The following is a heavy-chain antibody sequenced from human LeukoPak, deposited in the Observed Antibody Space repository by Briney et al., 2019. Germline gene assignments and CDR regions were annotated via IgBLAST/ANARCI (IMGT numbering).Heavy chain of an antibody. V-gene: IGHV3-23*01. CDR3: AKDRNSWPTNFDS. J-gene: IGHJ4*02. CDR2: ISSSGGTT. D-gene: IGHD2-15*01. CDR1: RFTFSTYA. Sequence: GGSLRLSCAASRFTFSTYAVNSVRQAPGKGLEQGSAISSSGGTTYYADSVKGRFSISRDNSKNTLYLQMNSLRAEDTAVYYCAKDRNSWPTNFDSWGQGTLVTVSA.